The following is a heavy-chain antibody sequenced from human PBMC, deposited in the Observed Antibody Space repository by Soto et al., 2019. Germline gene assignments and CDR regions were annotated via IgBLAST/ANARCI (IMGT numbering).Heavy chain of an antibody. Sequence: EVQLAESGGGLVQPGGSLRLSCAASGFTFSRYWMHWVRQAPGKGLVWVSRINGDGSTINYADSVKGRFIISRDNAKNTRRLQMNRMRAEDTAVYYCARSYEALSHDYWGQGTLVTVSS. CDR2: INGDGSTI. CDR1: GFTFSRYW. D-gene: IGHD3-16*01. J-gene: IGHJ4*02. V-gene: IGHV3-74*01. CDR3: ARSYEALSHDY.